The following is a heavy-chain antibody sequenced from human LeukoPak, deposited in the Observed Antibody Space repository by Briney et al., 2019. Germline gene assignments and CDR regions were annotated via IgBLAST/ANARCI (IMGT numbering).Heavy chain of an antibody. CDR2: IRYDGSNK. CDR1: GFTFSSYG. Sequence: GGSLRLSCAASGFTFSSYGMHWVGQAPGKGLEWVAFIRYDGSNKYYADSVKGRFTISRDNSKNTLYLQMNSLRAEDTAVYYCAKDLGSGYGLDYWGQGTLVTVSS. J-gene: IGHJ4*02. D-gene: IGHD5-12*01. CDR3: AKDLGSGYGLDY. V-gene: IGHV3-30*02.